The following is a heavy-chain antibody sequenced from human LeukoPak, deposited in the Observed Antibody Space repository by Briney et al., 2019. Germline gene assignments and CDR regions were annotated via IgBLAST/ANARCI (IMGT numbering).Heavy chain of an antibody. Sequence: ASVKVSCKASGYTFTGHYMHWVRQAPGQGLEWMGWINPNSGDTNYAQKFQGRVTMTRDTSINTAYMELRSLRSEDTAVYYCATFLYYYDSSGLRYWGQGTLVTVSS. J-gene: IGHJ4*02. CDR1: GYTFTGHY. D-gene: IGHD3-22*01. CDR2: INPNSGDT. V-gene: IGHV1-2*02. CDR3: ATFLYYYDSSGLRY.